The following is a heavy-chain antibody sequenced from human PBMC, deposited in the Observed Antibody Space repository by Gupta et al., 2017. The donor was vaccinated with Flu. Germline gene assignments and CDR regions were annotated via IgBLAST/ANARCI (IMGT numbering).Heavy chain of an antibody. Sequence: QVQLQESGPGLVKPSQTLSLTCTVSGGSISSGGYYWSWIRQHPGKGLEWIGYIYYSGSTYYNTYIKSRVTISVDTSKNQFSLKLSSGTAADTAVYYWARLNDSSGYYGGLRRSRGYYFDYGGQGTLVTVSS. V-gene: IGHV4-31*03. D-gene: IGHD3-22*01. J-gene: IGHJ4*02. CDR1: GGSISSGGYY. CDR3: ARLNDSSGYYGGLRRSRGYYFDY. CDR2: IYYSGST.